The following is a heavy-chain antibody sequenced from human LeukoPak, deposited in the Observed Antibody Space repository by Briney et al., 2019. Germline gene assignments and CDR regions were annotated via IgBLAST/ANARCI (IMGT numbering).Heavy chain of an antibody. CDR3: ARDLISSAMAFDY. CDR1: GFTFSSYS. V-gene: IGHV3-21*01. J-gene: IGHJ4*02. CDR2: ISSSSSYI. Sequence: PGGSLRLSCAASGFTFSSYSMNWVRQAPGKGLEWVSSISSSSSYIYYADSVKGRFTISRDNAKNSLYLQMNSLRAEDTAVYYCARDLISSAMAFDYWGQGTLVTVSS. D-gene: IGHD5-18*01.